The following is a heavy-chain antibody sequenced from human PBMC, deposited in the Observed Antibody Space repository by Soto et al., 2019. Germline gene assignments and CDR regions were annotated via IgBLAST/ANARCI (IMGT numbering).Heavy chain of an antibody. CDR1: GDSVSSNSAA. J-gene: IGHJ4*02. Sequence: PSQTLSLTCAISGDSVSSNSAAWNWIRQSPSRGLEWLGRTYYRSEWYNEYAVSVKSRITINPDTSKNQFSLKLSSVTAADTAVYYCARWPRVTAMVYNTRPVIGFDYWGQGTLVTVSS. CDR3: ARWPRVTAMVYNTRPVIGFDY. CDR2: TYYRSEWYN. D-gene: IGHD5-18*01. V-gene: IGHV6-1*01.